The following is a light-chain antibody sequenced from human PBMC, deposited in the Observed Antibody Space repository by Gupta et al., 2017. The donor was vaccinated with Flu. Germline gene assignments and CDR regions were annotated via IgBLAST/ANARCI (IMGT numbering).Light chain of an antibody. CDR2: GNS. V-gene: IGLV1-40*01. Sequence: QSVLTQPPSVSGAPGQRVTISCTGSSSNIGAGYDVHWYQQLPGTAPKLLIYGNSNRPSRVPARFSGSKSGTSASLAITGLQAEDEADYYCQSYDSSLSGWVFGGVTKLTVL. CDR3: QSYDSSLSGWV. J-gene: IGLJ3*02. CDR1: SSNIGAGYD.